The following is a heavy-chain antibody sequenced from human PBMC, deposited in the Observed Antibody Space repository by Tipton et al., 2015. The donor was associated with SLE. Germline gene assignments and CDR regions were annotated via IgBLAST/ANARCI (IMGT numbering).Heavy chain of an antibody. J-gene: IGHJ4*02. CDR3: ARDHGDYLGY. CDR2: IYTSGST. CDR1: GGSVSSGSYY. V-gene: IGHV4-61*09. Sequence: TLSLTCTVSGGSVSSGSYYWSWIRQPAGKGLEWIGHIYTSGSTNYNPSLKSRVTMSVDTSKNQFSLKLSSVTAADTAVYYCARDHGDYLGYWGQGTLVTVSS. D-gene: IGHD4-17*01.